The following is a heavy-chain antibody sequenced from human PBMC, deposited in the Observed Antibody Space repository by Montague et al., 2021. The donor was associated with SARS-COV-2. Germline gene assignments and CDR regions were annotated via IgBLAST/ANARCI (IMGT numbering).Heavy chain of an antibody. V-gene: IGHV4-4*02. CDR1: GDSISNSNW. J-gene: IGHJ4*02. D-gene: IGHD3-22*01. CDR3: VRGGTMTVVVFDY. CDR2: IFRSGDS. Sequence: SESLSLTSTVSGDSISNSNWWTWVRQSPGRGLEWIGEIFRSGDSNYNPSLKSRVTMSVDMSRNQFSLSLSSVTAADTAIYYCVRGGTMTVVVFDYWGQGTLVTVSS.